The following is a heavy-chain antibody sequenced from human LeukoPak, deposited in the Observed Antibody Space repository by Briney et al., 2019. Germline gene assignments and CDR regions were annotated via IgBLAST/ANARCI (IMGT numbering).Heavy chain of an antibody. V-gene: IGHV3-53*01. Sequence: PGGSLRLSCAASGFTVSSNYISGVRQAPGKGLEWVSVIYSGGKTFYADSVKGRFTISGDKSKNTLYLQMNSLRAEDTAVYYCASPSSGQSFDIWGQGTMVTVSS. J-gene: IGHJ3*02. CDR3: ASPSSGQSFDI. D-gene: IGHD3-22*01. CDR2: IYSGGKT. CDR1: GFTVSSNY.